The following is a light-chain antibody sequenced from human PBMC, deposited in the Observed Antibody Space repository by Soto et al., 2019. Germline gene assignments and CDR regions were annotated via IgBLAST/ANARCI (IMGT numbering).Light chain of an antibody. J-gene: IGKJ2*01. CDR2: GAS. V-gene: IGKV3-15*01. CDR3: QQYEKRPPYT. CDR1: QSIRSN. Sequence: EILMTQSPATLSVSPGDRAILSCRASQSIRSNLAWFQQRPGQAPRLLMYGASTRATGIPARFSGSGSETEFTLTISSLQSEDFAVYYCQQYEKRPPYTFGQGTKLEIK.